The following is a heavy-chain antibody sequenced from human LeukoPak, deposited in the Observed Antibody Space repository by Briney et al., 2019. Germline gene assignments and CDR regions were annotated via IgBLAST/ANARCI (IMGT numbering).Heavy chain of an antibody. Sequence: GASVKDSCKASGYTFTGYYMHWVRQAPGQGLEGMGWINPNSGGTNYAQKFQGRVTLTRDTSISTAYMELSRLRSDDTAVYYCARTNNEGGYYYYMDVWGKGTTVTVSS. CDR3: ARTNNEGGYYYYMDV. CDR2: INPNSGGT. D-gene: IGHD1-1*01. CDR1: GYTFTGYY. V-gene: IGHV1-2*02. J-gene: IGHJ6*03.